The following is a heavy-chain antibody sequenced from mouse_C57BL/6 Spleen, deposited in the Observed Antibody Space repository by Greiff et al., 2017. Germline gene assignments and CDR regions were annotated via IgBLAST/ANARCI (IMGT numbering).Heavy chain of an antibody. J-gene: IGHJ1*03. V-gene: IGHV1-76*01. CDR2: IYPGSGNT. Sequence: QVQLQQSGAELVRPGASVKLSCKASGYTFTDYYINWVKQRPGQGLEWIARIYPGSGNTYYNEKFKGKATLTAEKSSSTAYMQLSSLTSEDSAVYFCARSRGDDWYFDVWGTGTTVTVSA. CDR3: ARSRGDDWYFDV. D-gene: IGHD2-13*01. CDR1: GYTFTDYY.